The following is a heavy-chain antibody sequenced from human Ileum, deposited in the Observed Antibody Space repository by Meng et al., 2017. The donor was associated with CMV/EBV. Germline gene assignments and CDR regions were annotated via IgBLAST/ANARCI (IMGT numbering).Heavy chain of an antibody. V-gene: IGHV1-69*05. CDR2: IIPIFGTA. CDR3: ARGGAYYYDSDYYYYGMDV. Sequence: SVKVSCKASGGTFSSYAISWVRQAPGQGLEWMGGIIPIFGTANYAQKFQGRVTITTDESTSTAYMELSSLRSEDTAVYDCARGGAYYYDSDYYYYGMDVWGQGTTVTVSS. J-gene: IGHJ6*02. D-gene: IGHD3-22*01. CDR1: GGTFSSYA.